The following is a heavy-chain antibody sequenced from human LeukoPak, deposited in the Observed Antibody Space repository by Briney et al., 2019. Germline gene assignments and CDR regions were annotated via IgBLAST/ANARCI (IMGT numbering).Heavy chain of an antibody. V-gene: IGHV4-4*07. CDR1: GGSISSYY. CDR2: IYTSGST. CDR3: ADSSRYLGDDVFDS. J-gene: IGHJ3*02. D-gene: IGHD7-27*01. Sequence: PSETLSLTCTVSGGSISSYYWSWIRQPAGKGLEWIGRIYTSGSTNYNPSLKSRVTMSADTSKNQFSLKLTSVTAADTAVYYCADSSRYLGDDVFDSWGRGTLVTVSS.